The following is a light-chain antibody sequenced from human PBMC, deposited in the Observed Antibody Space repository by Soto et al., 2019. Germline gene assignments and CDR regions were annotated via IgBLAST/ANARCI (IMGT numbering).Light chain of an antibody. CDR3: QSFDGSLSGYV. J-gene: IGLJ1*01. V-gene: IGLV1-40*01. Sequence: QSVLTQPPSVSGAPGQRVTISCTGSSSHFGAGFDVHWYQQFPGTAPKLLIYGNTNRPSGVPDRFSGSKSGTSASLAITGLQAEDEADYYCQSFDGSLSGYVFGTGTKVTVL. CDR1: SSHFGAGFD. CDR2: GNT.